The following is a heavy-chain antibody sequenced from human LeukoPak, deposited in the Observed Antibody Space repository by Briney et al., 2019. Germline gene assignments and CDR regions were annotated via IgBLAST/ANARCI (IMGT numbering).Heavy chain of an antibody. Sequence: GASVKVSCEASGGTFSSYAISWVRQAPGQGLEWMGGIIPIFGTANYAQKFQGRVTITADESTSTAYMELSSLRSEDTAVYYCARGNYYGSGSYDLDYWGQGTLVTVSS. CDR1: GGTFSSYA. D-gene: IGHD3-10*01. CDR3: ARGNYYGSGSYDLDY. V-gene: IGHV1-69*13. J-gene: IGHJ4*02. CDR2: IIPIFGTA.